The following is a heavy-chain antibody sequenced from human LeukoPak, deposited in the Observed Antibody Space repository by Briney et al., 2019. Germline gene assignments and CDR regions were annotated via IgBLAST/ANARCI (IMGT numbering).Heavy chain of an antibody. D-gene: IGHD2-15*01. J-gene: IGHJ4*02. Sequence: SETLSLTCTVSGGSISRYTYYWAWIRQPPEKGLEWIASVHYSGNTYYNPSFRSRAAISMDTSKNQFSLRLSSVTAADTAVYYCARQTVAAAGYYFDYWGQGALVTVSS. CDR1: GGSISRYTYY. CDR2: VHYSGNT. V-gene: IGHV4-39*01. CDR3: ARQTVAAAGYYFDY.